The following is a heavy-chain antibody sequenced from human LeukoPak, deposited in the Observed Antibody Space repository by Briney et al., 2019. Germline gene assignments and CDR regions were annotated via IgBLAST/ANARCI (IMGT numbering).Heavy chain of an antibody. D-gene: IGHD6-6*01. CDR2: MSYSGSST. Sequence: GGSLRLSCAASGFTFSSYAMNWVRQAPGKGLEWVSAMSYSGSSTYYADSVKGRFTISRDNSKNTLYLRMNSLRAEDTAVYYCAKDRSSSFSGFLEYWGQGTLVTVSS. CDR3: AKDRSSSFSGFLEY. CDR1: GFTFSSYA. V-gene: IGHV3-23*01. J-gene: IGHJ4*02.